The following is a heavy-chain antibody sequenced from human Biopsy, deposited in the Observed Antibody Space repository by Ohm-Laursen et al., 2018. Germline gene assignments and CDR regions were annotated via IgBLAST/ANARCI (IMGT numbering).Heavy chain of an antibody. D-gene: IGHD1-1*01. CDR2: IDWDDDK. CDR1: GLSLSSTGMR. V-gene: IGHV2-70*04. Sequence: TQTLTLTGSFYGLSLSSTGMRISWVRQPPGKALECLGRIDWDDDKFYSPSLETRLPLSKDTTTNQVVLTLTDVDPEDTATYYCARTRAHNFGALEFWGQGILVTVSS. J-gene: IGHJ4*01. CDR3: ARTRAHNFGALEF.